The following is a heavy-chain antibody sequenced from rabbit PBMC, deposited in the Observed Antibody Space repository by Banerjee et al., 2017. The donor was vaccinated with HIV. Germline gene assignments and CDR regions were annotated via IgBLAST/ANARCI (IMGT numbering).Heavy chain of an antibody. CDR3: ARDPLSGVSHYLNL. CDR1: GIDFSSYG. V-gene: IGHV1S45*01. CDR2: ISTSSGGT. Sequence: EQLVGSGGGLVTLGGSLKLSCKASGIDFSSYGISWVRQAPGKGLEWIGCISTSSGGTWYASWAKGRFTISKTSSTTVTLQMTSLTAADTATYFCARDPLSGVSHYLNLWGQGTLVTVS. D-gene: IGHD1-1*01. J-gene: IGHJ4*01.